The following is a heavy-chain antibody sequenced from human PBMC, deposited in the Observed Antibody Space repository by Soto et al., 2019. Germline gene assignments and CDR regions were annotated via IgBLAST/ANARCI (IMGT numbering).Heavy chain of an antibody. CDR1: VFTFSSNY. CDR3: ARGVLEH. CDR2: IYSGGST. J-gene: IGHJ1*01. D-gene: IGHD3-3*02. V-gene: IGHV3-53*01. Sequence: GSLRISCAASVFTFSSNYMSWVRQAPGKGLEWVSVIYSGGSTYYADSVKGRFTISRDNSKNTLYLQMSSLRAEDTAVYYCARGVLEHWGQGTLVTVSS.